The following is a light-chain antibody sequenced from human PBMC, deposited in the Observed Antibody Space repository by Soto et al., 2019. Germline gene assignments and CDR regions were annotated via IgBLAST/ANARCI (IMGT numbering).Light chain of an antibody. Sequence: EIVLTQSPCTLSLFPGERATLSCRASQIVSSSYLAWYQHKPGQAPRLLIYGVSSRATGIPDRFSGSGSGTDFTLTISRLEPEDFAVYYCQQFGTSPPLTFGGGTKVDIK. J-gene: IGKJ4*01. CDR2: GVS. CDR1: QIVSSSY. CDR3: QQFGTSPPLT. V-gene: IGKV3-20*01.